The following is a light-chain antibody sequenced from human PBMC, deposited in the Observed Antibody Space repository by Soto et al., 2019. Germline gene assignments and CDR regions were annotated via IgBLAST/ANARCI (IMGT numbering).Light chain of an antibody. CDR2: GAS. Sequence: EIGMPQSPATLSVSPGERAALSCMSSQSVSGNLAWYKQTPVQAPRLLIYGASTSATGIPARFSGSGFGTDFTLTISSLKSEDFAFYYCPQYNYTPPAVGQGTRLEIK. J-gene: IGKJ5*01. CDR3: PQYNYTPPA. CDR1: QSVSGN. V-gene: IGKV3-15*01.